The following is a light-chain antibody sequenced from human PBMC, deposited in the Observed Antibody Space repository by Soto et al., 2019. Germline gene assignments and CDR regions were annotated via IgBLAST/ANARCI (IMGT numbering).Light chain of an antibody. CDR2: GAS. J-gene: IGKJ2*01. CDR3: QQYGGSPYT. Sequence: EIVLTQSPGTLSLSPGERATLSCRASQSVRSNYLAWYQQKPRQAPRLLIYGASSRATGIPDRFRGTGSGTDFTLTISRPEPEDFAVYYCQQYGGSPYTFGQGTKLEIK. V-gene: IGKV3-20*01. CDR1: QSVRSNY.